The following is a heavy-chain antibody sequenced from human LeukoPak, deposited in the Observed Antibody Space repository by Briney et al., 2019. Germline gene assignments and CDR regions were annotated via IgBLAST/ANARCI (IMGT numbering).Heavy chain of an antibody. V-gene: IGHV3-30*02. J-gene: IGHJ4*02. D-gene: IGHD3-10*01. CDR2: IQYDGSNE. CDR1: GFTFSSYG. CDR3: ARAWFYYGSGLDY. Sequence: PGGSLRLSCAASGFTFSSYGMHWVRQAPGKGLEWVAYIQYDGSNEQYADSVKGRFSISRDSSKNILYLQLNSLRAEDTAVYYCARAWFYYGSGLDYWGQGTLVTVSS.